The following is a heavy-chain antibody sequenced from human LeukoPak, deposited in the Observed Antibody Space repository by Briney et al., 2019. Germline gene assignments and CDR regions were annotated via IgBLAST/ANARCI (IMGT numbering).Heavy chain of an antibody. CDR3: ANPDYKKDY. CDR2: ISYDGSNK. V-gene: IGHV3-30-3*01. Sequence: PGGSLRLSCAASGFTFSSYAMHWVRQAPGKGLEWVAVISYDGSNKYYADSVKGRFTISRDNSKNTLYLQMNSLRAEDTAVYYCANPDYKKDYWGQGTLVTVSS. CDR1: GFTFSSYA. J-gene: IGHJ4*02. D-gene: IGHD4-11*01.